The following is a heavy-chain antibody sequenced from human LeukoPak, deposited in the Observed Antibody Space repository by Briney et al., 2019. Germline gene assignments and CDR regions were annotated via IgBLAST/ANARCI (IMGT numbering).Heavy chain of an antibody. CDR3: TTFSMIVVVITD. J-gene: IGHJ4*02. CDR1: GFTFSNAW. V-gene: IGHV3-15*01. CDR2: IKSKTDGGTT. Sequence: GGSLRLSCAASGFTFSNAWMSWVRQAPGKGREWVGRIKSKTDGGTTDYAAPVKGRFTISIDDSKNTLYLQMNSLKTEDTAVYYCTTFSMIVVVITDWGQGTLVTVSS. D-gene: IGHD3-22*01.